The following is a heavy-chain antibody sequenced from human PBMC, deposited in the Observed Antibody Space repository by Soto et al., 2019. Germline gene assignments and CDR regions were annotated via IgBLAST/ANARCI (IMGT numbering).Heavy chain of an antibody. CDR1: GDSISSDDYY. D-gene: IGHD5-18*01. CDR2: IYYSGNT. J-gene: IGHJ5*02. CDR3: AREHGFSYGLNYFDP. Sequence: PETLSLTYTVSGDSISSDDYYWSWIRQPPGKGLEWIGCIYYSGNTYYNPSLKSRVTMSVDTSKNQFSLNLSSVTAADTAVYYCAREHGFSYGLNYFDPWGQGTLVTLSS. V-gene: IGHV4-30-4*02.